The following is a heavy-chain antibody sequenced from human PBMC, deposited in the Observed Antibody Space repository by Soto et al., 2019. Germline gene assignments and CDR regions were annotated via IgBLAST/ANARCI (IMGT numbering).Heavy chain of an antibody. CDR1: GGSFSGYY. D-gene: IGHD1-20*01. V-gene: IGHV4-34*01. CDR2: INHSGST. J-gene: IGHJ4*02. CDR3: ARGSVTGKDDYFDY. Sequence: SETLSLTCAVYGGSFSGYYWSWIRQPPGKGLEWIGEINHSGSTNYNPSLKSRVTISVDTSKNQFSLKLSSVTAADTAVYYCARGSVTGKDDYFDYWGQGTLVTVSS.